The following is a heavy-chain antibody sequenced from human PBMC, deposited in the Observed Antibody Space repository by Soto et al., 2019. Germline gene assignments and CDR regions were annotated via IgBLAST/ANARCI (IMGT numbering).Heavy chain of an antibody. Sequence: QVQLQESGPGLVKPSETLSLTCTVSVSGGSVSTGVHYWSWIRQPPGKGLEWIGYIYYSGSTNYSPSLKSRVTISVDTSKNQFSLKLTSVTAADTAVYYCARGYYTSWYWFDRWGRGTRVTVSS. CDR2: IYYSGST. V-gene: IGHV4-61*08. D-gene: IGHD6-13*01. J-gene: IGHJ2*01. CDR3: ARGYYTSWYWFDR. CDR1: GGSVSTGVHY.